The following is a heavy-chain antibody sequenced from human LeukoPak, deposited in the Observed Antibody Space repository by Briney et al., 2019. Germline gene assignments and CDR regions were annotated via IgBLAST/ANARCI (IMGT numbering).Heavy chain of an antibody. D-gene: IGHD3-16*01. J-gene: IGHJ4*02. V-gene: IGHV3-21*01. CDR2: VSSSSSFI. Sequence: GGSLRLSCAASGFTFSNYCMNWVRQAPGKGLEWVSSVSSSSSFIYYADSVKGRFTISRDNAKNPLYMQMNSLRAEDTAVYYCARGMEFGVTSGFDSWGQGTLLTVSS. CDR3: ARGMEFGVTSGFDS. CDR1: GFTFSNYC.